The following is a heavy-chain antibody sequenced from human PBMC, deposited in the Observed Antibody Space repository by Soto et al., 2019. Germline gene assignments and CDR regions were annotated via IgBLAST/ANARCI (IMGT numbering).Heavy chain of an antibody. CDR2: IWYDGSNK. Sequence: QVQLVESGGGVVQPGRSLRLSCAASGFTFSSYGMHWVRQAPGKGLEWVAVIWYDGSNKYYADSVKGRFTISRDNSKKTLYLQMNSLRAEDTAVYYCAREDRDGYNLLDYWGQGTLVTVSS. CDR3: AREDRDGYNLLDY. D-gene: IGHD5-12*01. CDR1: GFTFSSYG. J-gene: IGHJ4*02. V-gene: IGHV3-33*01.